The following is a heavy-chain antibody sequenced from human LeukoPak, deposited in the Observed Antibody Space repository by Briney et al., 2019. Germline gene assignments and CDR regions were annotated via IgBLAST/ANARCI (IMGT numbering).Heavy chain of an antibody. V-gene: IGHV3-9*01. Sequence: PGRSLRLSCAASGFTFDDYAMHWVRQAPGKGLEWVPGISWNSGSIGYADSVKGRFTISRDNAKNSLYLQMNSLRAEDTALYYCAKAMGVITIFGVVSGYFDYWGQGTLVTVSS. CDR2: ISWNSGSI. J-gene: IGHJ4*02. D-gene: IGHD3-3*01. CDR1: GFTFDDYA. CDR3: AKAMGVITIFGVVSGYFDY.